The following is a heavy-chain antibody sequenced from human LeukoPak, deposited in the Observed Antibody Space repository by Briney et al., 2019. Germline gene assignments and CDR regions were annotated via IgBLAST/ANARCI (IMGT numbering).Heavy chain of an antibody. V-gene: IGHV4-4*07. Sequence: SETLSLTCTVSGGSISSYYWSWIRQPAGKGLEWIGRIYTSGSTNYNPSLKSRVTISVDTSKNQFSLKLSSVTAADTAVYYCARHYEGSSGYYSDYWGQGTLVTVSS. CDR3: ARHYEGSSGYYSDY. D-gene: IGHD3-22*01. CDR1: GGSISSYY. J-gene: IGHJ4*02. CDR2: IYTSGST.